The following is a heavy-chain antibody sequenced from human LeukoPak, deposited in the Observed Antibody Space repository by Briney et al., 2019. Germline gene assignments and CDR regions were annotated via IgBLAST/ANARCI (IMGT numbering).Heavy chain of an antibody. V-gene: IGHV3-23*01. CDR3: AKRGVVIRVILVGFHKEAYYFDS. D-gene: IGHD3-22*01. Sequence: GGSLRLSCAVSGITLSNYGMSWVRQAPGKGLEWVAGISGSGGRTNYADSVKGRFTISRDNPKNTLYLQMNSLRAEDTAVYFCAKRGVVIRVILVGFHKEAYYFDSWGPGALVTVSS. CDR2: ISGSGGRT. CDR1: GITLSNYG. J-gene: IGHJ4*02.